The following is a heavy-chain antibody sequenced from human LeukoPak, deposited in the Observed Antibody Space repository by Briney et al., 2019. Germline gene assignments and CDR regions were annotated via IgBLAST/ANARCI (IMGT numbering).Heavy chain of an antibody. V-gene: IGHV1-18*01. CDR3: ARRRIVAGTDAFDI. CDR2: ISGYNGNT. J-gene: IGHJ3*02. D-gene: IGHD6-19*01. Sequence: ASVKVSCKASGYTFTNCGISWVRQVPGQGLEWMGWISGYNGNTNYAQELQGRVTMTTDTSTNTAYMELRSLRSDDTAVYYCARRRIVAGTDAFDIWGQGTMVTVSS. CDR1: GYTFTNCG.